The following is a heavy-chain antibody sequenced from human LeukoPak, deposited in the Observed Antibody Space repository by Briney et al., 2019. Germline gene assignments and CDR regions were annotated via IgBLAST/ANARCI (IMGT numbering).Heavy chain of an antibody. CDR3: ARDSSYGDYAFDI. J-gene: IGHJ3*02. CDR2: INSSSSTI. V-gene: IGHV3-48*02. Sequence: GGSLRLSCAASGFTFSSYSMSWVRQAPGRGLEWVSYINSSSSTIYYADSVKGRFTISRDNAKNSLYLQMNSLRDEDTAVYSCARDSSYGDYAFDIWGQGTMVTVSS. CDR1: GFTFSSYS. D-gene: IGHD5-18*01.